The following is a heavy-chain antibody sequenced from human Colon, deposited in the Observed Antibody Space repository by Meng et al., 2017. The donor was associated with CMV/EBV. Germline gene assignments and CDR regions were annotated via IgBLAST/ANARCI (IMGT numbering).Heavy chain of an antibody. D-gene: IGHD2-2*02. CDR2: IGRSSNDI. CDR3: ARLQAPSNTQIPFHYYGMDV. CDR1: GFTFSDYY. J-gene: IGHJ6*02. V-gene: IGHV3-11*04. Sequence: GESLKISCAASGFTFSDYYMNWIRQAPGKGLEWVSYIGRSSNDIYYADSVKGRFTVSRDNANNSLSLQMNSLRDGDTAVYYCARLQAPSNTQIPFHYYGMDVWGQGTTVTVSS.